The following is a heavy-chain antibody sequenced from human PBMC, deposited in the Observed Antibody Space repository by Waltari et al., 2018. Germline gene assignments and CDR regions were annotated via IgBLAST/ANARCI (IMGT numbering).Heavy chain of an antibody. V-gene: IGHV4-39*01. CDR3: ATKRESSASGFDY. J-gene: IGHJ4*02. Sequence: QLQLQESGPGLVKPSETLSFTCTVSGGSISSSSYYWGWIRQPPGKGLEWIGSIYYSGSTYYNPSLKSRFTISVDTSKNQFSLKLSSVTAADTAVYYCATKRESSASGFDYWGQGTLVTVSS. D-gene: IGHD6-19*01. CDR1: GGSISSSSYY. CDR2: IYYSGST.